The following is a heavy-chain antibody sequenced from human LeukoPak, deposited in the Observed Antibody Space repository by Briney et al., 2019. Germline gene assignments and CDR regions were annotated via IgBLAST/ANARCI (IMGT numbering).Heavy chain of an antibody. CDR3: ARAHGGSYYVYY. CDR1: GDSISSGDYY. D-gene: IGHD1-26*01. CDR2: IYTSGST. V-gene: IGHV4-61*02. J-gene: IGHJ4*02. Sequence: KTSETLSLTCTVSGDSISSGDYYWSWIRQPAGKGLEWIGRIYTSGSTNYNPSLKSRVTMSVDTSKNQFSLKLSSVTAADTAVYYCARAHGGSYYVYYWGQGTLVTVSS.